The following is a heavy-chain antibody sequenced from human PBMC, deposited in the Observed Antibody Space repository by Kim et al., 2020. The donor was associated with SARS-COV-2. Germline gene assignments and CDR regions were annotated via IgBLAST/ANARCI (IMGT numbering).Heavy chain of an antibody. V-gene: IGHV3-30*04. D-gene: IGHD3-22*01. CDR2: ISYDGSNK. Sequence: GGSLRLSCAASGFTFSSYAMHWVRQAPGKGLEWVAAISYDGSNKYYADSVKGRFTISRDNSKNTLYLQMNSLRAEDTAVYYCTRGDYYDSSGYSIDAFDIWGQGTMVTVSS. J-gene: IGHJ3*02. CDR1: GFTFSSYA. CDR3: TRGDYYDSSGYSIDAFDI.